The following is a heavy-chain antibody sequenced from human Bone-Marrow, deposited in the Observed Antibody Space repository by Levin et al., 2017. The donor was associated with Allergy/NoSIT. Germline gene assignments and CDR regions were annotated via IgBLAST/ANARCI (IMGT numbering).Heavy chain of an antibody. V-gene: IGHV1-69*13. CDR1: GGTFSSYA. CDR3: ARSWDDK. CDR2: LIPVFDAT. Sequence: ASVKVSCKASGGTFSSYAIYWVRQAPGQGLEWMGRLIPVFDATSYAQRFEDRVTISADESTTTVYMELISLRTEDTAVYYCARSWDDKWGPGTLVTVSS. J-gene: IGHJ4*02. D-gene: IGHD1-1*01.